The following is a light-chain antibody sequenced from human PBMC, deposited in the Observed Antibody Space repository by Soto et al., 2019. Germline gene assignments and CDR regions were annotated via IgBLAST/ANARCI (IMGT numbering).Light chain of an antibody. J-gene: IGKJ1*01. CDR2: GAS. V-gene: IGKV3-15*01. CDR3: QRYGSSPQT. CDR1: QSISDT. Sequence: ETVMTQSPATLSVSPGGRATLSCRASQSISDTLAWYQQKPGQAPRLLIHGASTRATGFPARFSGSGSGTGFTLTISRLEPEDFAVYYCQRYGSSPQTFGQGTKVDIK.